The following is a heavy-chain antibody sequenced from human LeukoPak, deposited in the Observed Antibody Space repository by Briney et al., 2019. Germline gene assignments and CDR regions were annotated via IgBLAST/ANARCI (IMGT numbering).Heavy chain of an antibody. J-gene: IGHJ4*02. Sequence: ASVKVSCKASGYTFTSYDINWVRQATGQGLEWMGWMNPNSGNTGYAQKFQGRVTMTRNTSISTAYMELRSLRSDDTAVYYCARGTHRYYYDSSGYYAPNFEYWGQGILVTVSS. D-gene: IGHD3-22*01. V-gene: IGHV1-8*01. CDR2: MNPNSGNT. CDR3: ARGTHRYYYDSSGYYAPNFEY. CDR1: GYTFTSYD.